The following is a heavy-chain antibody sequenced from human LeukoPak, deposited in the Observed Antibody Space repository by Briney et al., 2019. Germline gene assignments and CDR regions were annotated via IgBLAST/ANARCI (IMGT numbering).Heavy chain of an antibody. CDR2: IHYSGNT. CDR1: GDSISSGRYY. Sequence: PSETLSLTCTVSGDSISSGRYYWGWIRQPPGKGLEWIGYIHYSGNTYYNSSLKSRVTISLDKPKNQFSLKLSSVTAADTAVYYCARVPDTSMAYFDYWGQGTLVTVSS. CDR3: ARVPDTSMAYFDY. V-gene: IGHV4-30-4*08. D-gene: IGHD5-18*01. J-gene: IGHJ4*02.